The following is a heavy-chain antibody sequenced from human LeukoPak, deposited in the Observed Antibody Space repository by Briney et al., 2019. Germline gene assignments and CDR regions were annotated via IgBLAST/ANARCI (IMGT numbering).Heavy chain of an antibody. Sequence: ASVKVSCKASGYTFTDYYMHWVRQAPGQGIEWVGWINPNNGGTNYAQKFQGRVTMTRDMSISTAYMELSRLRSDDTAVFYCARRHYYESSGYYYIDYWGQGTLVTVSS. CDR1: GYTFTDYY. V-gene: IGHV1-2*02. CDR2: INPNNGGT. D-gene: IGHD3-22*01. CDR3: ARRHYYESSGYYYIDY. J-gene: IGHJ4*02.